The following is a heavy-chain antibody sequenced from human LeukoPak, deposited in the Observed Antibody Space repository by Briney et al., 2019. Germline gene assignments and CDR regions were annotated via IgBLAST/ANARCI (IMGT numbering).Heavy chain of an antibody. CDR1: GGSISYY. CDR2: VYYTGST. Sequence: SETLSLTCTVSGGSISYYYSWIRPPPGKGLEWIGYVYYTGSTNYNPSLRSRVTISLDTSRNQFSLNLSSVTAADTAVYYCARDPGTPYYFYGLDVWGKGTTVTVSS. J-gene: IGHJ6*04. V-gene: IGHV4-59*01. D-gene: IGHD3-10*01. CDR3: ARDPGTPYYFYGLDV.